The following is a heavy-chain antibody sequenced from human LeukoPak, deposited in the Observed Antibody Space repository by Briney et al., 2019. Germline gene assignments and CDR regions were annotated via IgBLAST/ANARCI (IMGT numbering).Heavy chain of an antibody. V-gene: IGHV4-34*01. J-gene: IGHJ4*02. CDR1: GGSFSGYY. CDR2: INHSGST. CDR3: VRTTNDYGGDY. Sequence: SSETLSLTCAVYGGSFSGYYWSWIRQPPGKGLEWIGEINHSGSTNYNPSLKSRVTISVDTSQNQFSLKLSSVTAADTAVYYCVRTTNDYGGDYWGQGTLVTVSS. D-gene: IGHD4-17*01.